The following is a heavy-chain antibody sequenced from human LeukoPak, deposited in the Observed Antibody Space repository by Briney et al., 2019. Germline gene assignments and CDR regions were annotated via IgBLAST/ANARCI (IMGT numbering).Heavy chain of an antibody. CDR2: IWYDGSNK. CDR1: GFTFSSYG. J-gene: IGHJ4*02. Sequence: GGSLRLSCAASGFTFSSYGMHWVRQAPGKGLEWVAVIWYDGSNKYYADSVKGRFTISRDNSKNTLYLQMNSLRAEDTAVYYCARDGDTMVRGVITHFDYWGEGTLVTVSS. D-gene: IGHD3-10*01. V-gene: IGHV3-33*08. CDR3: ARDGDTMVRGVITHFDY.